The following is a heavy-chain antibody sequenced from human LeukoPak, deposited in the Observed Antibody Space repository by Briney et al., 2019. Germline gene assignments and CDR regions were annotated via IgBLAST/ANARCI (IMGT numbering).Heavy chain of an antibody. CDR2: IYYSGST. D-gene: IGHD3-9*01. CDR3: ARAYYDILTGYYDG. V-gene: IGHV4-39*07. CDR1: GGSISSSSYY. J-gene: IGHJ4*02. Sequence: SETLSLTCTVSGGSISSSSYYWGWIRQPPGKGLEWIGSIYYSGSTYYNPSLKSRVTISVDTSKNQFSLKLSSVTAADTAVYYYARAYYDILTGYYDGWGQGTLVTVSS.